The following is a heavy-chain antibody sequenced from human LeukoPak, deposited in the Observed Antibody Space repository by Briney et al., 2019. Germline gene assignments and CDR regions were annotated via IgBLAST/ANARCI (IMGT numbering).Heavy chain of an antibody. CDR1: GYTFTSYG. CDR2: ISTYNGNT. J-gene: IGHJ4*02. Sequence: ASVTVSCTASGYTFTSYGISWVRQAPGQGLEWMGWISTYNGNTNYAQKLQGRVTMTTDTSTSTAYMELRSLRSDDTAVYYCARDYSSGWPNFDYWGQGTLVTVSS. CDR3: ARDYSSGWPNFDY. D-gene: IGHD6-19*01. V-gene: IGHV1-18*01.